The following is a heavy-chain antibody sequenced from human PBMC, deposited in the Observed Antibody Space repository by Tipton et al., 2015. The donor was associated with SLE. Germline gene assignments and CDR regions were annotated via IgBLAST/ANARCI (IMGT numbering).Heavy chain of an antibody. J-gene: IGHJ4*02. V-gene: IGHV3-9*01. CDR3: AKDMRFSVARPSFDS. Sequence: SLRLSCAASGFTFDDYAMHWVRQAPGKGLEWVSSISWNSGSRGYADSVKGRLTISRDNAKNSLYLQMNSLRPDDTALYYCAKDMRFSVARPSFDSWGQGTLVTVSS. D-gene: IGHD5-12*01. CDR1: GFTFDDYA. CDR2: ISWNSGSR.